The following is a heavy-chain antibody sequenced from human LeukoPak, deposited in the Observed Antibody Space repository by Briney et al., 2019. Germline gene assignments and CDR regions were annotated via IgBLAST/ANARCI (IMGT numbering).Heavy chain of an antibody. CDR2: ENY. CDR1: GFTFSDYY. V-gene: IGHV4-59*12. D-gene: IGHD1-26*01. Sequence: GSLRLSCAASGFTFSDYYMSCIRQAPGEGLEWIGWENYYDVSLRSRVTISVDRSKNQFSLKLISVTAADTAVYFCARETPERYRGSYFDCWGQGILVTVSS. CDR3: ARETPERYRGSYFDC. J-gene: IGHJ4*02.